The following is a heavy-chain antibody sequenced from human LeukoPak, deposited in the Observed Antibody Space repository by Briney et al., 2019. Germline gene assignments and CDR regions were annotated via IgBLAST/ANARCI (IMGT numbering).Heavy chain of an antibody. CDR3: AREVLAGTCDS. CDR2: IGSSDNII. V-gene: IGHV3-11*01. CDR1: GFTLNDFY. Sequence: GGSLRLSCAASGFTLNDFYMSWIRQAPGKGLEWVSDIGSSDNIISYADSVKGRFTISRDIAKNSLYLQVNSLRVEDTAVYYCAREVLAGTCDSWGQGTLVTVSS. D-gene: IGHD6-19*01. J-gene: IGHJ4*02.